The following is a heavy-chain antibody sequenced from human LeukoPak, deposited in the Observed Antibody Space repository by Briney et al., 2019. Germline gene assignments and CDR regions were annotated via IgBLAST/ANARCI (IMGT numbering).Heavy chain of an antibody. Sequence: ASVKVSCKASGGTFSSYAFNWVRQVPGQGLEWMGGIIPLFGTTNYAQKFQGRVTITAGEYTRTVYMELSGLRSEDTALYFCARGGEYSSSLAYWGQGTLVTVSS. CDR2: IIPLFGTT. D-gene: IGHD6-6*01. CDR3: ARGGEYSSSLAY. V-gene: IGHV1-69*13. J-gene: IGHJ4*02. CDR1: GGTFSSYA.